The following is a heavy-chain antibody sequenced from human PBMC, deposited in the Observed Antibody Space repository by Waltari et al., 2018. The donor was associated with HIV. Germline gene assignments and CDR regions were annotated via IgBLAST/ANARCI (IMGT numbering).Heavy chain of an antibody. CDR2: IWSHGRNQ. Sequence: QVQLVESGGGVVQPGRSLRLSCAASGFSFTSFGMHWVRQAPGKGLEWVAGIWSHGRNQYYADSVKGRFTISRDNSKNTLFRQMNSLRVGDTAVYYCARVSYSSGWFEDYWGQGTLVTVSS. CDR1: GFSFTSFG. V-gene: IGHV3-33*01. J-gene: IGHJ4*02. CDR3: ARVSYSSGWFEDY. D-gene: IGHD6-19*01.